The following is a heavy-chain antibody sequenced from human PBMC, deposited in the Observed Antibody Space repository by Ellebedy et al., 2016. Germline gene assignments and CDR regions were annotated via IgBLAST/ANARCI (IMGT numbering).Heavy chain of an antibody. D-gene: IGHD2-2*01. V-gene: IGHV4-34*01. J-gene: IGHJ5*02. CDR2: INHRGST. Sequence: SETLSLXXAVYGGSFSGSYWTWIRQPPGKGLEWIGEINHRGSTNYNPSLKSRVTISVETSKNQFSLKLSSVTAADTAVYYCARGHDPVAVTPAALALFSRMGSLWFDPWGQGTLVSVSS. CDR1: GGSFSGSY. CDR3: ARGHDPVAVTPAALALFSRMGSLWFDP.